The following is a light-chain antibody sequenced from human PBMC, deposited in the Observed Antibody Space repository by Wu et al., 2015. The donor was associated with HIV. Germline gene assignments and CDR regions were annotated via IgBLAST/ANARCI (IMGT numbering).Light chain of an antibody. Sequence: EIVLTQSPGTLSLSPGERATLSCRASQSXSSSYLAWYQQKPGQAPRLLIYGASSRATGIPDRFSGSGSGTDFTLTINRLEPEDFAVYYCQQYGYSQTFGQGTKVEIK. V-gene: IGKV3-20*01. CDR1: QSXSSSY. J-gene: IGKJ1*01. CDR2: GAS. CDR3: QQYGYSQT.